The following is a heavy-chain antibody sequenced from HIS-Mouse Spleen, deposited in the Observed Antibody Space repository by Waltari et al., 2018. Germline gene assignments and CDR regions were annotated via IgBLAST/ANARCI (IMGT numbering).Heavy chain of an antibody. J-gene: IGHJ4*02. CDR1: GFTFSSYG. CDR3: AKASSGWLDY. CDR2: ISYDGSNK. Sequence: QVQLVESGGGVVQPGRSLRLSCAASGFTFSSYGMHWVRQAPGKGLGWWAVISYDGSNKYYEDSGKGRFTISRDNSKNTLYLQMNSLRAEDTAVYYCAKASSGWLDYWGQGTLVTVSS. V-gene: IGHV3-30*18. D-gene: IGHD6-19*01.